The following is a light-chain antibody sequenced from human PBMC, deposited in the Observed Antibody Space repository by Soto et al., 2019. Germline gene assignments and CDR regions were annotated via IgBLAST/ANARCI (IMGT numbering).Light chain of an antibody. CDR2: EVS. Sequence: EVVLTQSPLSLPVTVGQPATVSCRSSQSLLFFNGITYLTWFHQRPGQPPRRLISEVSNRDSGVPDRFSGSGSGTDFTLEISRVEAEDVGLFYCMQGTHWPLTFGGGTKVDIK. CDR3: MQGTHWPLT. J-gene: IGKJ4*01. CDR1: QSLLFFNGITY. V-gene: IGKV2-30*01.